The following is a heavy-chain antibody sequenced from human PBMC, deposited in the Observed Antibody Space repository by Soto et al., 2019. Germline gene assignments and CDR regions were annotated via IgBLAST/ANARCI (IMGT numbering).Heavy chain of an antibody. CDR2: ISGSGGNT. J-gene: IGHJ5*02. Sequence: LRLSCAASGFTFSSYAMSWVRQAPGKGLEWVSAISGSGGNTYYADSVKGRFTISRDNSKNTLYLQMNSLRAEDTAVYYCAQGVAAAGTSSWFDPWGQGTLVTVSS. V-gene: IGHV3-23*01. CDR3: AQGVAAAGTSSWFDP. CDR1: GFTFSSYA. D-gene: IGHD6-13*01.